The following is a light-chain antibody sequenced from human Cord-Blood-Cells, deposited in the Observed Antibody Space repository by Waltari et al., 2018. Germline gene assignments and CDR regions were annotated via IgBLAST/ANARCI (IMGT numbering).Light chain of an antibody. Sequence: QSALTQPASVSGSPGQSITISCTGTSSDVGGYNYVSWYQQHPGKAPKLMIYDVSNRPSGVSNRFSGSKSGNTASPTISVLQAEDEADYYCSSYTSSSTLVVFGGGTKLTVL. CDR2: DVS. CDR3: SSYTSSSTLVV. CDR1: SSDVGGYNY. V-gene: IGLV2-14*01. J-gene: IGLJ2*01.